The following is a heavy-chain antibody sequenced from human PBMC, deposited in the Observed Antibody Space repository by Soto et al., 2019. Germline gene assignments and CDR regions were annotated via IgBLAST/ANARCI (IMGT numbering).Heavy chain of an antibody. CDR1: GGSISSYY. CDR3: ARGVVVPAPKPRIYNYYYCYYMDV. J-gene: IGHJ6*03. CDR2: IYYSGST. D-gene: IGHD2-2*01. V-gene: IGHV4-59*01. Sequence: SETLSLTCTVSGGSISSYYWSWIRQPPGKGLEWIGYIYYSGSTNYNPSLKSRVTISVDTSKNQFSLKLSSVTAADTAVYYCARGVVVPAPKPRIYNYYYCYYMDVWGKGTTVTVSS.